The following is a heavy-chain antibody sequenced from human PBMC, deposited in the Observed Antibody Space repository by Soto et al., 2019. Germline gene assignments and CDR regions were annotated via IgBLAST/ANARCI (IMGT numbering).Heavy chain of an antibody. J-gene: IGHJ3*01. V-gene: IGHV1-69*01. CDR1: GGTSSDYA. CDR2: IIPIFGTA. CDR3: AGSFKYGSGTFDALDV. Sequence: HVLLVQSGTEVKKPGSSVKVSCQASGGTSSDYALTWVRQAPGQGLEWMGGIIPIFGTANYAQRFQGRVSITADESSSTAYMELSSLKSEDTAVYYCAGSFKYGSGTFDALDVWGHGTMVMVSS. D-gene: IGHD3-10*01.